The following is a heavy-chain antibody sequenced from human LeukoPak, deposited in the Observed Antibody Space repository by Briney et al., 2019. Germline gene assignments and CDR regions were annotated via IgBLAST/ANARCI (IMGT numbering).Heavy chain of an antibody. CDR1: KFTFSSYW. CDR2: IKQDGSEK. Sequence: GGSLRLSCAASKFTFSSYWMSWVRQAPGKGLEWVANIKQDGSEKYYVDSVKGRFTISRDNAKNSVWLQMNSLRAEDTAVYYCARQYCSSRSCYTYAFDIWGQGTMVTVSS. J-gene: IGHJ3*02. V-gene: IGHV3-7*01. D-gene: IGHD2-2*02. CDR3: ARQYCSSRSCYTYAFDI.